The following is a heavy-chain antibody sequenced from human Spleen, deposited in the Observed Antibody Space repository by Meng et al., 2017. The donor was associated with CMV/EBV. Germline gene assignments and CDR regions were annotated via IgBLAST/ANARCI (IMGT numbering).Heavy chain of an antibody. V-gene: IGHV3-21*01. Sequence: GGSLRLSCAASGFIFSSYAIYWVRQAPGKGLEWVSSISSSSYIYYADSVKGRFTISRDNSKNTLYMEMNSLRLEDTAVYYCAKDSPLFGSNTPYFDSWGQGTLVTVSS. CDR1: GFIFSSYA. CDR3: AKDSPLFGSNTPYFDS. CDR2: ISSSSYI. J-gene: IGHJ4*02. D-gene: IGHD3-10*02.